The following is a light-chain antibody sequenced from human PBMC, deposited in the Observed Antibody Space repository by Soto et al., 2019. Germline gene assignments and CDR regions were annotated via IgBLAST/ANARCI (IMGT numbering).Light chain of an antibody. Sequence: DIQMTQSPSTLSASVGDRVTITCRAGQSVSSWLAWYQQKPGKVPKLLIYKASTLESGVPSRFSGSGSGTEFTLTISSLQPDDFATYYCQQYNSNPLTFGGGTKVEIK. CDR3: QQYNSNPLT. J-gene: IGKJ4*01. V-gene: IGKV1-5*03. CDR2: KAS. CDR1: QSVSSW.